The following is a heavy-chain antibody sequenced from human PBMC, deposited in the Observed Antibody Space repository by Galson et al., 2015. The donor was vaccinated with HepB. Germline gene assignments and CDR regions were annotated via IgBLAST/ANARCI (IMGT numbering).Heavy chain of an antibody. V-gene: IGHV3-11*06. Sequence: SLRLSCAASGFTFSDYYMSWIRQAPGKGLEWVSYISSSSSYTNYADSVKGRFTISRDNAKNSLYLQMNSLRAEDTAVYYCARAPGIAAAGTFPGYYYYGMDVWGQGTTVTVSS. CDR3: ARAPGIAAAGTFPGYYYYGMDV. J-gene: IGHJ6*02. CDR1: GFTFSDYY. D-gene: IGHD6-13*01. CDR2: ISSSSSYT.